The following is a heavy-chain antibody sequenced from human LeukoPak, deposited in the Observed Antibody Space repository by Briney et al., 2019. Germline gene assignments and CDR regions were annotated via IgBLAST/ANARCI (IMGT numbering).Heavy chain of an antibody. CDR3: ARQYTSSWYALGYLDY. V-gene: IGHV3-7*01. Sequence: GGSLRLSCAASGFTFSSYWMTWVRQVPGKGLEWVANIKQDGSDKYYVDSVKGRFTTSRDNAKNSLYLQMNSLRVDDTALYYCARQYTSSWYALGYLDYWGQRTLVTVSS. D-gene: IGHD6-13*01. CDR2: IKQDGSDK. J-gene: IGHJ4*02. CDR1: GFTFSSYW.